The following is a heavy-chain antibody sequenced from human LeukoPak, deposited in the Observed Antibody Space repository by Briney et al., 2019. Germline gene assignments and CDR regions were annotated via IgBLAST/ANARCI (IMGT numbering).Heavy chain of an antibody. J-gene: IGHJ5*02. Sequence: GASVKVSCKASGYTFTSYAMNWVRQAPGQGLEWMGWINTNTGNPTYAQGFTGRFVFSLDTSVSTAYLQISSLKAEDTAVYYCARDFRPTIAAAGIIGPHWFDPWGQGTLVTVSS. V-gene: IGHV7-4-1*02. CDR2: INTNTGNP. CDR1: GYTFTSYA. D-gene: IGHD6-13*01. CDR3: ARDFRPTIAAAGIIGPHWFDP.